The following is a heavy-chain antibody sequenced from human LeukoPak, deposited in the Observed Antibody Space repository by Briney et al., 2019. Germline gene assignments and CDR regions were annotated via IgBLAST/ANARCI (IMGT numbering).Heavy chain of an antibody. CDR2: MYYSGST. D-gene: IGHD5-12*01. Sequence: SSETLSLTCTVSGASISSYYWNWIRQPPGKGLEWIGYMYYSGSTNYNPSLRSRVTISVDTSKNQFSLKLSSVTAADTAVYYCATTTIRSFDAFDIWGQGTMVTVSS. CDR1: GASISSYY. CDR3: ATTTIRSFDAFDI. V-gene: IGHV4-59*01. J-gene: IGHJ3*02.